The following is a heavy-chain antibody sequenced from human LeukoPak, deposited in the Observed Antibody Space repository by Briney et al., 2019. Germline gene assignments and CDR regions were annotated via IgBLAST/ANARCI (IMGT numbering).Heavy chain of an antibody. Sequence: GESLKISCKGSGYRFTTYWIGWVRQMPGKGLGWMGIIYPGDSDTKYSPSFQGQVTISADKSINTAYLQWTSLKASDTAMYYCVRQGVIIAFDIWGQGTMVTVSS. CDR3: VRQGVIIAFDI. CDR1: GYRFTTYW. CDR2: IYPGDSDT. D-gene: IGHD3-10*01. J-gene: IGHJ3*02. V-gene: IGHV5-51*01.